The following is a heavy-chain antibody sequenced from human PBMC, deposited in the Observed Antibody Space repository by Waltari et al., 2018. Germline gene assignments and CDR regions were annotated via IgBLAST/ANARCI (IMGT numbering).Heavy chain of an antibody. CDR3: ARDLGRAAAGTFDH. CDR2: MWYDGSNK. J-gene: IGHJ4*02. CDR1: GFPFSRNA. D-gene: IGHD6-13*01. Sequence: QVQLVESGGGVVQPGRSLRLSCAASGFPFSRNARHWVRQAPGKGLEWVAVMWYDGSNKYYADSVKGRFTISRDNSKNTLYLQMNSLRAEDTAVYYCARDLGRAAAGTFDHWGQGTLVTVSS. V-gene: IGHV3-33*01.